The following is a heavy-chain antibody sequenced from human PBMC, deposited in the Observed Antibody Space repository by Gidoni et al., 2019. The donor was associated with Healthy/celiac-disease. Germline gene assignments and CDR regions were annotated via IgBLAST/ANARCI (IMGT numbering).Heavy chain of an antibody. Sequence: QVQLVESGGGGVPPGRSLRLSCAASGFTFSSYARHWVRQAPGKGLEWVAVISYDGSNKYYADSVKGRFTISRDNSKNTLYLQMNSLRAEDTAVYYCARDEMEAFDIWGQGTMVTVSS. V-gene: IGHV3-30-3*01. J-gene: IGHJ3*02. CDR2: ISYDGSNK. CDR3: ARDEMEAFDI. CDR1: GFTFSSYA. D-gene: IGHD2-8*01.